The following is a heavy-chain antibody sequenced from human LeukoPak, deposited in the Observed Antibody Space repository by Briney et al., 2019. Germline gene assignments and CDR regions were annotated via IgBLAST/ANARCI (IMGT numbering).Heavy chain of an antibody. J-gene: IGHJ4*02. V-gene: IGHV4-59*01. D-gene: IGHD6-19*01. CDR1: GGSISSYY. Sequence: PSETLSLTCTVSGGSISSYYWRWLRQPPGKGLERIGYIYYSGSTNYNPSLKSRVTISVDTSKNQFSLKLSSVTAADTAVYYCARAGSEWLGLFDYWGQGTLVTVSS. CDR2: IYYSGST. CDR3: ARAGSEWLGLFDY.